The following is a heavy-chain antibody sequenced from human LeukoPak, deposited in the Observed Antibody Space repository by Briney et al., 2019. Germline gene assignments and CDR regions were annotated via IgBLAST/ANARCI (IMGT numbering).Heavy chain of an antibody. J-gene: IGHJ4*02. V-gene: IGHV4-38-2*02. CDR1: GYSISSGYY. Sequence: SETLSLTCTVSGYSISSGYYWGWIRQPPGKGLEWIGSIYHSGSTYYNPSLKSRVTISVDTSKNQFSLKLSSVTAADTAVYYCARLPNMVRGARFDYWGQGTLVTVSS. D-gene: IGHD3-10*01. CDR3: ARLPNMVRGARFDY. CDR2: IYHSGST.